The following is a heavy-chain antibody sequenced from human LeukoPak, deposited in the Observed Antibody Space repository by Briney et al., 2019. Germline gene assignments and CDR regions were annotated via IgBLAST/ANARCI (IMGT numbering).Heavy chain of an antibody. V-gene: IGHV3-49*04. CDR2: IRSKAYGGTT. CDR3: TRYGVPGYVYYYGMDV. CDR1: GFTFGDYA. D-gene: IGHD6-19*01. Sequence: PGGSLRLSSTASGFTFGDYAMSWVRQAPGKGLEWVGFIRSKAYGGTTEYAASVKGRFNISRDDSKSIAYLQMNSLKTEDTAVYYCTRYGVPGYVYYYGMDVWGQGTTVTVSS. J-gene: IGHJ6*02.